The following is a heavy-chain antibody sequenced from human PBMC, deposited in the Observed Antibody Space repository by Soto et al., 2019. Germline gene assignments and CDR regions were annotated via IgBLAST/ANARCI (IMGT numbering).Heavy chain of an antibody. D-gene: IGHD3-22*01. CDR1: GGSISSGGYS. CDR3: ARGDYDSSGYPPGTQPRSRNWFDP. CDR2: IYHSGST. J-gene: IGHJ5*02. Sequence: QLQLQESGSGLVKPSQTLSLTCAVSGGSISSGGYSWSWIRQPPGKGLEWIGYIYHSGSTYYNPSLKSRVPISEDTSKNQFSLKLSSVTAADTAVYYCARGDYDSSGYPPGTQPRSRNWFDPWGQGTLVTVSS. V-gene: IGHV4-30-2*01.